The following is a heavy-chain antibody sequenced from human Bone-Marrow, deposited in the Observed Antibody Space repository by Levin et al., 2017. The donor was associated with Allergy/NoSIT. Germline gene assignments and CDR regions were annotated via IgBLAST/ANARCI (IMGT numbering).Heavy chain of an antibody. CDR1: GGSISSYY. V-gene: IGHV4-59*01. CDR3: ARWVRGVIDY. CDR2: IYYSGST. D-gene: IGHD3-10*01. J-gene: IGHJ4*02. Sequence: SETLSLTCTVSGGSISSYYWSWIRQPPGKGLEWIGYIYYSGSTNYNPSLKSRVTISVDTSKNQFSLKLSSVTAADTAVYYCARWVRGVIDYWGQGTLVTVSS.